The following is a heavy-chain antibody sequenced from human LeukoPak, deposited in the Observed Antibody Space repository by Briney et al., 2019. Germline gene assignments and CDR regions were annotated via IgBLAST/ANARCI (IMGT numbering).Heavy chain of an antibody. V-gene: IGHV4-59*01. CDR3: ARYYYDSSGYYYDY. J-gene: IGHJ4*02. CDR2: IYYSGST. Sequence: SETLSLTCAVYGGSFSGYYWSWIRQPPGKGLEWIGYIYYSGSTNYNPSLKSRVTISVDTSKNQFSLKLSSVTAADTAVYYCARYYYDSSGYYYDYWGQGTLVTVSS. CDR1: GGSFSGYY. D-gene: IGHD3-22*01.